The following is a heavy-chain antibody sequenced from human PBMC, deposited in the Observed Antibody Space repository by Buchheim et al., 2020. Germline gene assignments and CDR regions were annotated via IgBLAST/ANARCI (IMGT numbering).Heavy chain of an antibody. CDR1: GYSFTSYW. D-gene: IGHD6-19*01. Sequence: EVQLVQSGAEVKKPGESLKISCRVSGYSFTSYWIGWVRQKPGKGLEWMGIINPDDSDTRSSPSFQGPVTISADKSISPAYLQWSSLKASDTAMYYCARQITVAGHIDYWGQGTL. CDR3: ARQITVAGHIDY. CDR2: INPDDSDT. J-gene: IGHJ4*02. V-gene: IGHV5-51*01.